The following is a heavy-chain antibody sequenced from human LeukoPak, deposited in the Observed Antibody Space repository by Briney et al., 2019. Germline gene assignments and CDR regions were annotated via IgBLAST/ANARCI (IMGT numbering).Heavy chain of an antibody. CDR2: ISSSSSTI. D-gene: IGHD2-15*01. J-gene: IGHJ1*01. CDR3: AKLVRKDIVVVVAATAFQH. Sequence: GGSLRLSCAASGFTFSSYSMNWVRQTPGKGLEWVSYISSSSSTIYYADSVKGRFTISRDNAKNSLYLQMNSLRAEDTAVYYCAKLVRKDIVVVVAATAFQHWGQGTLVTVSS. V-gene: IGHV3-48*04. CDR1: GFTFSSYS.